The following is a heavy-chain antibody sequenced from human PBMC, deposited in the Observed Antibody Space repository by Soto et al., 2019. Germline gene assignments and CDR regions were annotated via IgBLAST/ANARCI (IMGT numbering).Heavy chain of an antibody. V-gene: IGHV3-33*03. CDR1: GFTFSSYG. CDR2: IWYDGSNK. CDR3: IREMDAGGLDN. D-gene: IGHD3-16*01. Sequence: PGGSLRLSCAASGFTFSSYGMHWVRQAPGKGLEWVAVIWYDGSNKYYADSVKGRFTISRDNAKNSLYLQMNSLKTEDTAFYYCIREMDAGGLDNWGQGTLVTVSS. J-gene: IGHJ4*02.